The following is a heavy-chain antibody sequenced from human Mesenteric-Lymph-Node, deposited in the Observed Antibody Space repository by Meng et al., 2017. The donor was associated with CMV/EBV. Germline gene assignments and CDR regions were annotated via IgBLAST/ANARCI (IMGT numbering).Heavy chain of an antibody. J-gene: IGHJ6*02. CDR1: GGSVNSGSFY. V-gene: IGHV4-61*01. CDR2: IFDSEHT. D-gene: IGHD6-6*01. Sequence: SETLSLTCSVSGGSVNSGSFYWTWIRQPPGKGLQWIGYIFDSEHTNYNPSLQSRVTISLDTSKNQFSLKLSSVTAADTAVYDCARGVTAARPLGSLYSDCGMDVWGQGTTVTVSS. CDR3: ARGVTAARPLGSLYSDCGMDV.